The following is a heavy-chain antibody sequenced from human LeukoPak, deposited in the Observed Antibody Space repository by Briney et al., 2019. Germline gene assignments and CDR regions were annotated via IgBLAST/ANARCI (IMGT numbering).Heavy chain of an antibody. Sequence: SQTLSLTCAVYGGSFSGYYWSWSRQPPRKGMEWNGEIYHSGSTNYNPSLKSRVTISVDTSKNQFSLKLSAVTAADTAVYYCARGQRGWSFDYWGQGTLVTVSS. V-gene: IGHV4-34*01. CDR3: ARGQRGWSFDY. CDR2: IYHSGST. J-gene: IGHJ4*02. CDR1: GGSFSGYY.